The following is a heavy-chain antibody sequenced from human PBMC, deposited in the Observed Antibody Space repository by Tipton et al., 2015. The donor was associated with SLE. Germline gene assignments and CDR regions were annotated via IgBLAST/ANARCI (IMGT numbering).Heavy chain of an antibody. V-gene: IGHV4-59*11. CDR1: GGSISSHY. CDR2: IYYSGST. J-gene: IGHJ4*02. Sequence: TLSLTCTVSGGSISSHYWSWIRQPPGKGLEWIGYIYYSGSTNYNPSLKSRVTISVDTSKNQFSLKLSSVTAADTAVYYCAKSPRYGSGSYYYWGQGTLVTVSS. CDR3: AKSPRYGSGSYYY. D-gene: IGHD3-10*01.